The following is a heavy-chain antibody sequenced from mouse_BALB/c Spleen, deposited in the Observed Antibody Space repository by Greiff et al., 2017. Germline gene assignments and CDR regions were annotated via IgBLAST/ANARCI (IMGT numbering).Heavy chain of an antibody. CDR1: GFNIKDTY. V-gene: IGHV14-3*02. J-gene: IGHJ3*01. CDR3: ASVAWFAY. Sequence: EVKLVESGAELVKPGASVKLSCTASGFNIKDTYMHWVKQRPEQGLEWIGRIDPANGNTKYDPKFQGKATITADTSSNTAYLQLSSLTSEDTAVYYCASVAWFAYWGQGTLVTVSA. CDR2: IDPANGNT.